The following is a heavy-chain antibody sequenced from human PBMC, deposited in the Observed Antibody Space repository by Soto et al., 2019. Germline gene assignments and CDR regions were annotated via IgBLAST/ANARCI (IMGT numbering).Heavy chain of an antibody. J-gene: IGHJ4*02. CDR1: GGTFRNYP. CDR3: ARSTLVVLNYFES. CDR2: IFPLTDIP. V-gene: IGHV1-69*02. D-gene: IGHD1-1*01. Sequence: QVQLAQSGTEVKKPGSSVKVSCKASGGTFRNYPINWVRQAPGQGLEWMGSIFPLTDIPDYAQKFQARLTISADKSTSTAYMELSGLTSADTAMYFCARSTLVVLNYFESWGQGTLVTVSS.